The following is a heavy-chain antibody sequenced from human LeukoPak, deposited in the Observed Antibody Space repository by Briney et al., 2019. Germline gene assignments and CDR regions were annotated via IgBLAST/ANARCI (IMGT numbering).Heavy chain of an antibody. CDR1: GYTFTSYG. CDR2: ISAYNGNT. V-gene: IGHV1-18*01. J-gene: IGHJ4*02. CDR3: ARYYDSSGYYWDYFDY. Sequence: ASVKVSCKASGYTFTSYGISWVRQAPGQGLEWMGWISAYNGNTNYAQKLQGRVTMTTDTSTSTAYMELRSLRSDDTAVYYCARYYDSSGYYWDYFDYWGQGTLVTVSS. D-gene: IGHD3-22*01.